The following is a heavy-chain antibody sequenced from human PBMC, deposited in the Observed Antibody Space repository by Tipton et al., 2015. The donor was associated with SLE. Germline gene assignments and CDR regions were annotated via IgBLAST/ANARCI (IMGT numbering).Heavy chain of an antibody. Sequence: LRLSCTVSGGSMSTYYWSWIRLPPGKGLEWIGYIYYSGGTSYNPSLNSRVTISVDTSRNQFSLKLTSVTAADSAVYYCARYSLPNWRLDLWGRGTLVTVSS. J-gene: IGHJ2*01. V-gene: IGHV4-59*01. CDR1: GGSMSTYY. CDR3: ARYSLPNWRLDL. D-gene: IGHD1-1*01. CDR2: IYYSGGT.